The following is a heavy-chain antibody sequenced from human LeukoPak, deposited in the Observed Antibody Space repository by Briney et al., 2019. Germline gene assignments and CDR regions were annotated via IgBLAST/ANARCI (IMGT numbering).Heavy chain of an antibody. J-gene: IGHJ4*02. CDR1: GGTFSSYA. V-gene: IGHV1-69*01. CDR3: ARGQGIAVAGLVYFDY. Sequence: SVNVSCKASGGTFSSYAISWVRQAPGQGLEWMGGIIPIFGTTNYAQKFQGRVTITADESTSTAYMELSSLRSEDTAVYYCARGQGIAVAGLVYFDYWGQGTLVTVSS. D-gene: IGHD6-19*01. CDR2: IIPIFGTT.